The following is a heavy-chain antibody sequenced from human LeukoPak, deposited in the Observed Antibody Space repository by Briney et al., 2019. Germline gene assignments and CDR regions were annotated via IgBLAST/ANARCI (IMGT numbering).Heavy chain of an antibody. Sequence: GGSLRLSCAASGFTFSSYAMHWVRQAPGKGLEWVAVISYDGSNKYYADSVKGRFTISRDNSKNTLYLQMNSLRAEDTAVYYCARDEGGSQLPQTYYFDYWGQGTLVTVSS. CDR2: ISYDGSNK. CDR1: GFTFSSYA. V-gene: IGHV3-30-3*01. CDR3: ARDEGGSQLPQTYYFDY. D-gene: IGHD1-26*01. J-gene: IGHJ4*02.